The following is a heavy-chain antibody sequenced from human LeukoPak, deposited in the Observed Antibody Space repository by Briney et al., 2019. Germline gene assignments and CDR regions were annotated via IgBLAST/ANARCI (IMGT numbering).Heavy chain of an antibody. CDR1: DLTLEDYA. CDR2: FGWNSGSI. J-gene: IGHJ4*02. V-gene: IGHV3-9*01. CDR3: AKDESSFVAASTGTFDY. Sequence: LGGSLDFSCEAPDLTLEDYARHGFGQAPGKGRGGFQGFGWNSGSIGYADSVKGRFTISRDNAKNSLYLQMNSLRAEDTALYYCAKDESSFVAASTGTFDYWGQGTLVTVSS. D-gene: IGHD1-1*01.